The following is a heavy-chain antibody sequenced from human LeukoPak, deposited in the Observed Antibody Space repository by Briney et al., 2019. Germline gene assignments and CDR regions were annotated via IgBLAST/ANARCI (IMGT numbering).Heavy chain of an antibody. CDR2: ISGSGDNT. V-gene: IGHV3-23*01. Sequence: PGGSLTLSCAASGFSFSSYAMSWVRQAPGKGLEWVSSISGSGDNTYYAESVKGRFTISRDNSKNALFLQMNSLRAEDTAVYYCARDYSGGFDYWGQGTLVAVSS. D-gene: IGHD3-10*01. J-gene: IGHJ4*02. CDR3: ARDYSGGFDY. CDR1: GFSFSSYA.